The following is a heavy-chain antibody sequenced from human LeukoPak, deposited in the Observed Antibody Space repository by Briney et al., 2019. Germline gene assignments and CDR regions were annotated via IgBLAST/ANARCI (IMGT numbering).Heavy chain of an antibody. CDR2: INRDGSRT. J-gene: IGHJ4*02. CDR3: ARGGSDTAMAHDY. Sequence: GGSLRLSCAASGFTFSNHWMHWVRQAPGKGLMWVSRINRDGSRTDYADSVKGRFTISRDDVKNTLYLQVNSLRAEDTAVYFCARGGSDTAMAHDYWGQGTLVTVSS. D-gene: IGHD5-18*01. V-gene: IGHV3-74*01. CDR1: GFTFSNHW.